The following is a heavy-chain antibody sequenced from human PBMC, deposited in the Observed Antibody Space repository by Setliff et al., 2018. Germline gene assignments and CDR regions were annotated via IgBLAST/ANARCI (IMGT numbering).Heavy chain of an antibody. V-gene: IGHV4-34*01. CDR1: GGTFTYYY. J-gene: IGHJ6*03. CDR3: ARVVPTARRGRLYYYYMDV. D-gene: IGHD1-1*01. CDR2: ITHTGTTGST. Sequence: PSETLSLTCAASGGTFTYYYWTWIRQSPAKGLEWIGEITHTGTTGSTKYNPSLKSRVTMSIDTSKNQFSLMVTSVTAADTGVYFWARVVPTARRGRLYYYYMDVWDKGATVTVSS.